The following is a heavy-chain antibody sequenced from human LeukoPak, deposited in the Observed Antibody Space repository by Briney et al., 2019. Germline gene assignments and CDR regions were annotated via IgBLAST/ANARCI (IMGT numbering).Heavy chain of an antibody. D-gene: IGHD5-18*01. CDR1: GGSISSYY. CDR3: ARRAPYSYEWSTLDY. CDR2: IYYSGST. V-gene: IGHV4-59*08. J-gene: IGHJ4*02. Sequence: SETLSLTCTVSGGSISSYYWSWIRQPPGKGLEWIGYIYYSGSTNYNPSLKSRVTISVDTSKNQFSLKLSSVTAADTAVYYCARRAPYSYEWSTLDYWGQGPLVTVSS.